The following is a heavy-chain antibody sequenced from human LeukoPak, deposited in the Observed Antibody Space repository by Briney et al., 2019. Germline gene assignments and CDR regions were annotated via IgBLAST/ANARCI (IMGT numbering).Heavy chain of an antibody. CDR2: IYSDGTT. CDR3: ARDRGAYGYFDY. J-gene: IGHJ4*02. Sequence: GGSLRLSCAASEFTVSNTYMTWVRQAPGKGLEGVSLIYSDGTTHYADSVKGRFTISRDDSKNTVYLQMSSLRAEDTAVYYCARDRGAYGYFDYWGQGTLVTVSS. V-gene: IGHV3-53*01. CDR1: EFTVSNTY. D-gene: IGHD3-10*01.